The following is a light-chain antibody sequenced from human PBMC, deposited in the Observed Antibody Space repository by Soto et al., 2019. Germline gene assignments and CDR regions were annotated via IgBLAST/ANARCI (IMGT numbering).Light chain of an antibody. CDR2: DVN. CDR3: CSYVLSGAWV. CDR1: NNDVGKYNL. Sequence: QSALTQPASVSGSPGQSITISCIGTNNDVGKYNLVSWYHHHPGKAPQVMIFDVNQRPAGVSYRFSGSKSGNTASLTISGLQAEDEGDYYCCSYVLSGAWVFGGGTQLTVL. J-gene: IGLJ3*02. V-gene: IGLV2-23*02.